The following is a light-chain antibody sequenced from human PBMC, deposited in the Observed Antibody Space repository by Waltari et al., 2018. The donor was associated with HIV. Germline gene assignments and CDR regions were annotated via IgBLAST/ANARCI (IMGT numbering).Light chain of an antibody. CDR2: WAS. CDR1: QSVLYSPNNKNY. J-gene: IGKJ1*01. Sequence: DIVMTQSPDSLAVSLGERATINCKSSQSVLYSPNNKNYLAWYQQKPGQPPRLLIYWASTRESGVPDRVSGSGSRTDFTLTISSLQAEDVAVYYCHQYASPPWTFGQGTKVEIK. V-gene: IGKV4-1*01. CDR3: HQYASPPWT.